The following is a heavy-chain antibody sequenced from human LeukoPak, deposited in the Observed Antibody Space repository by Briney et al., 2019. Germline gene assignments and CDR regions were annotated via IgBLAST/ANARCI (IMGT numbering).Heavy chain of an antibody. D-gene: IGHD6-19*01. Sequence: GGSLLLACAVHGFTFGSYSMTSVRQAPGKGLELDSFVSTSSSNIYYADSVKGRFTISRDNAKNSLYLKMNRLRAEDTSVYYCASQTPRRLPIAVADYFDYWGQGTLVTVSS. V-gene: IGHV3-21*01. CDR1: GFTFGSYS. CDR3: ASQTPRRLPIAVADYFDY. CDR2: VSTSSSNI. J-gene: IGHJ4*02.